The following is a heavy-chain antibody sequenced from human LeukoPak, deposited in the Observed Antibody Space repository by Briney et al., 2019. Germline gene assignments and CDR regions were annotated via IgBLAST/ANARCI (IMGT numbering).Heavy chain of an antibody. CDR1: VGSISTYY. CDR3: ARGDSSSWYLFDY. J-gene: IGHJ4*02. D-gene: IGHD6-13*01. V-gene: IGHV4-59*01. Sequence: SETLSLTCTVSVGSISTYYWSWIRQPPGKGLEWIGYIYYTGSTNYNPSLKSRVTISVDTSENQFSLKLTSVTAADTAVCYCARGDSSSWYLFDYWGRGTLVTVSS. CDR2: IYYTGST.